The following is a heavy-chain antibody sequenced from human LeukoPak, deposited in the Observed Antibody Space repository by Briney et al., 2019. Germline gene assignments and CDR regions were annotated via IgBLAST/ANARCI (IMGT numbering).Heavy chain of an antibody. V-gene: IGHV3-48*02. J-gene: IGHJ4*02. CDR1: GFTFSTYS. CDR2: ISSSSGTI. Sequence: GGSLRLSCAASGFTFSTYSMKWVRQAPGKGLEWVSYISSSSGTIYYADSVKGRFTISRDNAKNSLYLQVNGLRDEDTAVYYCARDQSDYYGSGSYSEGSYWGQGTLVTVSS. CDR3: ARDQSDYYGSGSYSEGSY. D-gene: IGHD3-10*01.